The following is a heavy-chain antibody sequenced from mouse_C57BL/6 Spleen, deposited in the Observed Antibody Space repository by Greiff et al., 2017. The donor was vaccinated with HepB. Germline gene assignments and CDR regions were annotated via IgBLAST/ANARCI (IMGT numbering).Heavy chain of an antibody. V-gene: IGHV14-3*01. CDR2: IDPANGNT. CDR1: GFNIKNTY. D-gene: IGHD1-1*01. CDR3: ARGTLDGSSFDY. J-gene: IGHJ2*01. Sequence: DVKLQESVAELVRPGASVKLSCTASGFNIKNTYMHWVKQRPEQGLEWIGRIDPANGNTKYAPKFQGKATITADTSSNTAYLQLSSLTAEDTAIYYCARGTLDGSSFDYWGQGTTLTVSS.